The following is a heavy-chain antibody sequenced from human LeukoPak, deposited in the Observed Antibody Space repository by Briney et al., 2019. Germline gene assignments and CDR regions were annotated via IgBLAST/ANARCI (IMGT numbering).Heavy chain of an antibody. CDR1: GFTFSDYY. V-gene: IGHV3-11*04. CDR3: ARHSSGWSFDY. D-gene: IGHD3-22*01. CDR2: IISSCTTI. Sequence: GGSLRLSCAASGFTFSDYYMTWIRQAPGKGLEWLSYIISSCTTIYYADFVKGRFTVCKDNAKNSLSLQVNSLRAEDTAVYYCARHSSGWSFDYWGQGTLVTVSS. J-gene: IGHJ4*02.